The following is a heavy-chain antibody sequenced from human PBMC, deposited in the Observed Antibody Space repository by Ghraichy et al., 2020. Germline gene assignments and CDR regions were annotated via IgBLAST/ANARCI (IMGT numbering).Heavy chain of an antibody. CDR3: ARGRGVTVVTQRYFDL. J-gene: IGHJ2*01. CDR1: GGSFSDYY. V-gene: IGHV4-34*01. D-gene: IGHD4-23*01. CDR2: INDSGST. Sequence: GSLRLSCAVYGGSFSDYYWSWLRQPPGKGLEWIGEINDSGSTNFYSSLKSRVTISIDTSKNQFSLKLNSVTAADTAVYYCARGRGVTVVTQRYFDLWGRGTPVTVSS.